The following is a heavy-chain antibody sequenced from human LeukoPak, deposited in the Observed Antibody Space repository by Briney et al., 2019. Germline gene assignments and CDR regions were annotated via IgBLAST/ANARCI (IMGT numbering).Heavy chain of an antibody. Sequence: SETLSLTCTVPGGSIRNNYWSWIRQPPGKGLEWIGYISYSGSSNYNPSLKSRATISVDTSKNQFSLKLSSVTAADTAVHYCARVSCGGDCFSATNAFDIWGQGTVVTVSS. D-gene: IGHD2-21*02. J-gene: IGHJ3*02. V-gene: IGHV4-59*01. CDR3: ARVSCGGDCFSATNAFDI. CDR2: ISYSGSS. CDR1: GGSIRNNY.